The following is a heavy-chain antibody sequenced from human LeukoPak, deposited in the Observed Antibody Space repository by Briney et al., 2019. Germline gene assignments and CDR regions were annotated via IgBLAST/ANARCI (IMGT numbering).Heavy chain of an antibody. CDR2: IYYSGST. J-gene: IGHJ5*02. Sequence: PAETLSLTCTVSGGSISSSSYYWGWIRQPPGKGLEWIGSIYYSGSTYYNPFLRRLVTISVDTSKTQFSLKLSSVTAADTAVYYCARNIEWPDRWFDPWGQGTLVTVSS. CDR3: ARNIEWPDRWFDP. CDR1: GGSISSSSYY. V-gene: IGHV4-39*01. D-gene: IGHD3-3*01.